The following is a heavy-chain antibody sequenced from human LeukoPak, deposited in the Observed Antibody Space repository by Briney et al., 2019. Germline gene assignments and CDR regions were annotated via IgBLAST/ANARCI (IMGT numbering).Heavy chain of an antibody. CDR2: IYYSGST. CDR1: GGSISSGGYY. V-gene: IGHV4-31*03. J-gene: IGHJ3*02. Sequence: SETLSLTCTVSGGSISSGGYYWSWIRQHPGKGLEWIGYIYYSGSTYYNPSLKSRVTISVDTSKNQFSLKLSSVTAADTPVYYCARAPGLHKTTSYYYDSSGYYPLDAFDIWGQGTMVTVSS. CDR3: ARAPGLHKTTSYYYDSSGYYPLDAFDI. D-gene: IGHD3-22*01.